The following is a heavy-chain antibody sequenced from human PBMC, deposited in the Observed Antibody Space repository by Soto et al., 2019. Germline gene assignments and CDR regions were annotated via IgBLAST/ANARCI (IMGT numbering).Heavy chain of an antibody. Sequence: PSETLSLTCTVSGGSISSYYWSWIRQPPGKGLEWIGYIYYSGSTNYNPSLKSRVTISVDTSKNQFSLKLSSVTAADTAVYYCARATYYDFRSGNMDVWGQGTTVT. CDR2: IYYSGST. CDR1: GGSISSYY. V-gene: IGHV4-59*01. D-gene: IGHD3-3*01. J-gene: IGHJ6*02. CDR3: ARATYYDFRSGNMDV.